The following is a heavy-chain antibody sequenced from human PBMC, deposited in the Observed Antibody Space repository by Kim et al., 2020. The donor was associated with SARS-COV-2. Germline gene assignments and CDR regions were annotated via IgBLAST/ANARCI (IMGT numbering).Heavy chain of an antibody. J-gene: IGHJ3*02. D-gene: IGHD3-3*01. CDR3: ARAHYDFWSGFHDAFDI. V-gene: IGHV4-59*01. Sequence: SETLSLTCTVSGGSISSYYWSWIRQPPGKGLEWIGYIYYSGSTNYNRSLKSRVTISVDTSKNQFSLKLSSVTAADTAVYYCARAHYDFWSGFHDAFDIWGQGAMVTVSS. CDR1: GGSISSYY. CDR2: IYYSGST.